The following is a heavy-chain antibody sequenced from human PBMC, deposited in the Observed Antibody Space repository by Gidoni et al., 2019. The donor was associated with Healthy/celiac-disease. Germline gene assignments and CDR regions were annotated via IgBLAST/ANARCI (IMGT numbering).Heavy chain of an antibody. V-gene: IGHV3-23*01. CDR3: AKVAVTTEGIYFFDY. D-gene: IGHD4-17*01. CDR1: GFTFSSYA. CDR2: ISGSGGST. J-gene: IGHJ4*02. Sequence: EVQLLESGGGLVQPGGSMRLACAASGFTFSSYAMIWVRQAPGEGLEWGAAISGSGGSTYYADSVKGRFTISRDNSKNTLYMQMNSLRAEDTAVYYCAKVAVTTEGIYFFDYWGQGTLVTVSS.